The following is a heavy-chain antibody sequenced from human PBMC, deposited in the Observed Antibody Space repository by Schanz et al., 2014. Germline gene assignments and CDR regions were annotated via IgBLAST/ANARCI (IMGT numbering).Heavy chain of an antibody. CDR2: ISVYHGHT. CDR1: GYTFNNHG. D-gene: IGHD3-16*01. J-gene: IGHJ4*02. V-gene: IGHV1-18*01. Sequence: QVQLVQSGGEVKKPGASATVSCKASGYTFNNHGISWVRQAPGQGLEWMGWISVYHGHTNYAEKVHGRVTMTTDTSTSTAYRERRSLISDDAAVYYCARDRVAFVGGPLGVDWGQGTQVIVSS. CDR3: ARDRVAFVGGPLGVD.